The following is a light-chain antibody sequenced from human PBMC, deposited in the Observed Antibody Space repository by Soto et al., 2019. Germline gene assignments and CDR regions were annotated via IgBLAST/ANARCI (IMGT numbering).Light chain of an antibody. CDR3: QQYDSSPLT. CDR1: QSVSSNY. CDR2: GAS. V-gene: IGKV3-20*01. Sequence: EIVLTQSPGTLSLSPGERATLSCRASQSVSSNYLAWYQQKPGQAPRLLIYGASSRATGIPDRFSGSGSGTDFTLTISGLAPEDFAVYYCQQYDSSPLTFGGGTKVEIK. J-gene: IGKJ4*01.